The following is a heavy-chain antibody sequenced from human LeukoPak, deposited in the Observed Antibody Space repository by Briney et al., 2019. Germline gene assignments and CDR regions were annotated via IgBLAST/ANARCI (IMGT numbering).Heavy chain of an antibody. CDR1: GFTFSDHW. CDR3: AKDTPLCYFDY. J-gene: IGHJ4*02. V-gene: IGHV3-53*01. CDR2: IYSGGST. Sequence: GGSLRLSCVASGFTFSDHWMHWVRQAPGKGLEWVSVIYSGGSTYYADSVKGRFTISRDNSKNTLYLQMNSLRAEDTAVYYCAKDTPLCYFDYWGQGTLVTVSS. D-gene: IGHD3-16*01.